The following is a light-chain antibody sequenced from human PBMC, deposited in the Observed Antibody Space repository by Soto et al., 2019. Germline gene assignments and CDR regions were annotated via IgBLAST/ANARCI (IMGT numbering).Light chain of an antibody. CDR1: SSDVGLYNY. CDR3: ISYTTASTSYV. V-gene: IGLV2-14*01. J-gene: IGLJ1*01. CDR2: EVS. Sequence: QSALTQPASVSGSPGQSITISCTGTSSDVGLYNYVSWYQQYPGKAPKLMIFEVSNRPSGVSNRFSASKSGNTASLTISGLQAEDEADYYCISYTTASTSYVFATGTKLTVL.